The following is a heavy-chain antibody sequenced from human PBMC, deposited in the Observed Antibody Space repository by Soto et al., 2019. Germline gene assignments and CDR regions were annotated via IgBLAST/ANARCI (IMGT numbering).Heavy chain of an antibody. D-gene: IGHD4-4*01. CDR3: ARADSVTTAFDI. CDR2: ISSSGSTI. J-gene: IGHJ3*02. V-gene: IGHV3-11*01. Sequence: GGSLRLSCAASGFTFSDYYMSWIRQAPGKGLEWGSYISSSGSTIYYADSVKGRVTISRDNAKNSLYLQMNSLRAEDTAVYYCARADSVTTAFDIWGQGTMVTVSS. CDR1: GFTFSDYY.